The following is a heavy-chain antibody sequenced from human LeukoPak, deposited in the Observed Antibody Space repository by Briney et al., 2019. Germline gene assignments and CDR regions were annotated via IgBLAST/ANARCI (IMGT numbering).Heavy chain of an antibody. V-gene: IGHV4-38-2*02. CDR2: IYHSGST. CDR1: GYSISSGYY. CDR3: ARGGVTFGGVIVIPFDY. Sequence: PSETLSLTCTVSGYSISSGYYWGWIRQPPGKGLEWIGSIYHSGSTYYNPSLKSRVTISVDTSKNQFSLKLSSVTAADTAVYYCARGGVTFGGVIVIPFDYWGQGTLVTVSS. D-gene: IGHD3-16*02. J-gene: IGHJ4*02.